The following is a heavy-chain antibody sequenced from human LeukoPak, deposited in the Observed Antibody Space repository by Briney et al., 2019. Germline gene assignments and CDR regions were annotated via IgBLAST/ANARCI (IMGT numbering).Heavy chain of an antibody. D-gene: IGHD2-15*01. Sequence: PGGSLRLSCAASGFTFKNFGMHWVRQAPGKGLDWVAFIRYDGNNKYYGDSVKGRFTISRDNSKNTLYLQMNSLRSDDTSVYSCWKDGGGGSKDYYYMGVWGKGTTVTISS. V-gene: IGHV3-30*02. CDR3: WKDGGGGSKDYYYMGV. CDR1: GFTFKNFG. J-gene: IGHJ6*03. CDR2: IRYDGNNK.